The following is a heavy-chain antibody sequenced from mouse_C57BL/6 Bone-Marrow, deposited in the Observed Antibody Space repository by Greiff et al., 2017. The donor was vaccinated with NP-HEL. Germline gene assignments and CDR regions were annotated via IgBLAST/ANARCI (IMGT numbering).Heavy chain of an antibody. CDR1: GYTFTSYW. V-gene: IGHV1-55*01. CDR2: IYPGSGST. D-gene: IGHD2-5*01. J-gene: IGHJ4*01. Sequence: QVQLQQPGAELVKPGASVKMSCKASGYTFTSYWITWVKQRPGQGLEWIGDIYPGSGSTNYNEKFKSKATLTVETSSSTAYMQLSSLTSEDSAVYYCAPAYYSNYDAMDYWGQGTSVTVSS. CDR3: APAYYSNYDAMDY.